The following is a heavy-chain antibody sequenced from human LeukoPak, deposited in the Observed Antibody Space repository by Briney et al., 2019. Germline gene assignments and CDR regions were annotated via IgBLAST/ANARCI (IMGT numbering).Heavy chain of an antibody. Sequence: SETLSLTCAVYGESFSGYDWTWIRQPPGKGLEWIGEINHGGSTNYNPALKSRVTVSVDTSKNQFSLRLTSVTAAATAVYSCARGSASRWYYFDYWGQGPLVTVSS. CDR2: INHGGST. CDR3: ARGSASRWYYFDY. CDR1: GESFSGYD. J-gene: IGHJ4*02. V-gene: IGHV4-34*01. D-gene: IGHD6-13*01.